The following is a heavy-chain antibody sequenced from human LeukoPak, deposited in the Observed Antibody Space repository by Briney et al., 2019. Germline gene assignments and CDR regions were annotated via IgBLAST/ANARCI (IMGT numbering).Heavy chain of an antibody. Sequence: ASVKVSCKASGYTFTGYYMHWVRQAPGQGLEWMGWINPNSGGTNYAQKFQSRVTMTRDTSISTAYMELSRLRSDDTAVYYCARDYGDYPYYFDYWGQGTLVTVSS. CDR2: INPNSGGT. CDR3: ARDYGDYPYYFDY. V-gene: IGHV1-2*02. D-gene: IGHD4-17*01. CDR1: GYTFTGYY. J-gene: IGHJ4*02.